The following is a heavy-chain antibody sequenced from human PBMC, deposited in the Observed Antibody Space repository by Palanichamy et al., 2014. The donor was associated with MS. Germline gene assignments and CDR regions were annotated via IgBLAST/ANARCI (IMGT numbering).Heavy chain of an antibody. V-gene: IGHV4-39*07. CDR1: GGSIGNNNYY. Sequence: QLQVQESGPGLVKPSETLSLTCSVSGGSIGNNNYYWGWIRQPPGKGLDWIGTVHDSGSTYYKASLKSRITISMDTSKNQFSLKLTSVTAADTAVYYCATSPYMTSIDYWGQGTLVTVSS. CDR3: ATSPYMTSIDY. D-gene: IGHD2-21*02. CDR2: VHDSGST. J-gene: IGHJ4*02.